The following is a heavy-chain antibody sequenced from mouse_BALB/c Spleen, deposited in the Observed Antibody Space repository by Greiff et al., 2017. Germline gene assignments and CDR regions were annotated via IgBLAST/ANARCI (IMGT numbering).Heavy chain of an antibody. D-gene: IGHD2-10*02. J-gene: IGHJ3*01. Sequence: VQLVESGPGLVAPSQSLSITCTVSGFSLTSYGVHWVRQPPGKGLEWLGVIWAGGSTNYNSALMSRLSISKDNSKSQVFLKMNSLQTDDTAMYYCAREEYGNFPFAYWGQGTLVTVSA. V-gene: IGHV2-9*02. CDR3: AREEYGNFPFAY. CDR2: IWAGGST. CDR1: GFSLTSYG.